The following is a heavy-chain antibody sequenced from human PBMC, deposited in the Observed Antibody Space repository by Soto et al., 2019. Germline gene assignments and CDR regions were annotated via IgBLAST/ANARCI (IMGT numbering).Heavy chain of an antibody. CDR1: GYTFNNHW. V-gene: IGHV5-51*01. J-gene: IGHJ6*03. CDR3: ARALAPLGTRCCPF. CDR2: IYPGDSET. Sequence: PGESLKISCKGSGYTFNNHWIGWVRQMPGKGLEWMGIIYPGDSETRYSPSFQGQVTISADKSISTAYLQWSSVKASDSAIYYCARALAPLGTRCCPFWGKGTMVSVSS. D-gene: IGHD6-13*01.